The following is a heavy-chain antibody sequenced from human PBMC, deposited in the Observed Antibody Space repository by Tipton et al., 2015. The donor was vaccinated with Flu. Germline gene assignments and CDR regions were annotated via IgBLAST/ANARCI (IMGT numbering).Heavy chain of an antibody. Sequence: QLVQSGAEVKKPGASVKLSCKASGYSFTSYEITWVRQAPGQGLELVGWISGYNGNTKYTQKFQGRVTMTADTPTTTAFMELTSLTSADTAMYYCARKEENGAYVYFDYWRQGTLVTVSS. CDR1: GYSFTSYE. V-gene: IGHV1-18*01. CDR3: ARKEENGAYVYFDY. CDR2: ISGYNGNT. J-gene: IGHJ4*02. D-gene: IGHD4-17*01.